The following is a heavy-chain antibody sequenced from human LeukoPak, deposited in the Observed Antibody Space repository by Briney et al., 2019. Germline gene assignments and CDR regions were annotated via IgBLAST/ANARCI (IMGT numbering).Heavy chain of an antibody. J-gene: IGHJ4*02. CDR2: ISGGGDST. Sequence: GGSLRLSCAASGFTFSNHAMSWVRQAPGKGLEWVSSISGGGDSTNYADSVKGRFTVSRDNSNNMVFLQMNDLRAEDTAVYYCARNSGYGDLNIRYWGQGTLVTVSS. CDR1: GFTFSNHA. V-gene: IGHV3-23*01. D-gene: IGHD4-17*01. CDR3: ARNSGYGDLNIRY.